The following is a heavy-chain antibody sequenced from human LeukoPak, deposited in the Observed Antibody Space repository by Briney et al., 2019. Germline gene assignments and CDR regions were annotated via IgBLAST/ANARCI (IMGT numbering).Heavy chain of an antibody. V-gene: IGHV3-7*01. D-gene: IGHD1-14*01. J-gene: IGHJ4*02. CDR2: INQDGSEK. Sequence: PGGSLRLSCAVSGFTFSTYWMSWVRQAPGKGLEWVADINQDGSEKHCVDSAKGRFTISRDNAKNSLYLQMNSLRAEDTGVYYCARRYYSPPTKKEPEYYFDYWGQGTLVTVSS. CDR1: GFTFSTYW. CDR3: ARRYYSPPTKKEPEYYFDY.